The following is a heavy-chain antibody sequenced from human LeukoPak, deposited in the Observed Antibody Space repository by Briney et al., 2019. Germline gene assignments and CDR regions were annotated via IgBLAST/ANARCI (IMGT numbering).Heavy chain of an antibody. V-gene: IGHV4-4*02. CDR1: GGSISSSNW. CDR2: IYHSGST. Sequence: SGTLSLTCAVSGGSISSSNWWSWVRQPPGKGLEWIGEIYHSGSTNYNPSLKSRVTISVDKSKNQFSLKLSTVTAADTAVYYCARAADSGYSYGYSAPFDYWGQGTLVTVSS. CDR3: ARAADSGYSYGYSAPFDY. D-gene: IGHD5-18*01. J-gene: IGHJ4*02.